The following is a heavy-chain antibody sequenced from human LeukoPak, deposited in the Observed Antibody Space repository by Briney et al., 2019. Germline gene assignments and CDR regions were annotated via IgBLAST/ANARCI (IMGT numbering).Heavy chain of an antibody. J-gene: IGHJ4*02. CDR3: ARRRCSGNYAFDY. D-gene: IGHD1-26*01. CDR1: GGSISSSSYY. V-gene: IGHV4-39*07. Sequence: SETLSLTCTVSGGSISSSSYYWGWIRQPPGKGLEWIGSIYYSGSTYYNPSLKSRVTISVDTSKNQFSLRLSSVTAADTAVFYCARRRCSGNYAFDYWGQGTLVTVSS. CDR2: IYYSGST.